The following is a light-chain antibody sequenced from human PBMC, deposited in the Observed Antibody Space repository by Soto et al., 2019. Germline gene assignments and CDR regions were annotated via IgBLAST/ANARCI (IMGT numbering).Light chain of an antibody. CDR1: SSTVGGFNV. V-gene: IGLV2-23*01. Sequence: QSVLTQPASVSGSPGQSITISCTGTSSTVGGFNVVSWYQQHPGKAPKVIIYEGIKRPSGVSNRFSGSNSGSTASLTISGLQAEDEADYYCCSYVGVTTYVFGTGTMLTVL. CDR2: EGI. J-gene: IGLJ1*01. CDR3: CSYVGVTTYV.